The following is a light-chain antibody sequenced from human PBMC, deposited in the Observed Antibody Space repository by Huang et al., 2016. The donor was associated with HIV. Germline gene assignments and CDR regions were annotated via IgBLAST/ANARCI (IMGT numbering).Light chain of an antibody. CDR1: QSVCN. CDR3: QQRNSWPPIT. J-gene: IGKJ5*01. Sequence: GDRDTHCCGASQSVCNVSWYKQKPGAAPSLLITDAANRASGSPARFSGSGCGTDVTLTVNILQPEDAAVYYCQQRNSWPPITFGQGTRLEIK. CDR2: DAA. V-gene: IGKV3-11*01.